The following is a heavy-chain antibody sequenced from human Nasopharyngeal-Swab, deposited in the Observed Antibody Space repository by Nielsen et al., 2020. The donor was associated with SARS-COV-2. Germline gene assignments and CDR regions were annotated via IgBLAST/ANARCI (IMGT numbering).Heavy chain of an antibody. V-gene: IGHV3-30*18. CDR2: ISYDGSNK. CDR3: AKDLSLGVVAADDY. D-gene: IGHD2-15*01. J-gene: IGHJ4*02. CDR1: GFTFSSYG. Sequence: GESLKISCAASGFTFSSYGMHWVRQAPGKGLEWVAVISYDGSNKYYADSVKGRFTISRDNSKNTLYLQMNSLRAEDTAVYYCAKDLSLGVVAADDYWGQGTLVTVSS.